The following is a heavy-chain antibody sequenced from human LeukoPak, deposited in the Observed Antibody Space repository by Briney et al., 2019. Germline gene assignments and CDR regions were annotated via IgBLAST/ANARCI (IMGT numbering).Heavy chain of an antibody. CDR1: GFTFSSYA. D-gene: IGHD2-2*01. Sequence: GGSLRLSCAASGFTFSSYAMSWVRQAPGKGLEWVSAISGSSGSTYYADSVKGRFTISRDNSKNTLYLQMNSLRAEDTAVYYCAKDLEPDIVVVPAAMNAFDIWGQGTMVTVSS. V-gene: IGHV3-23*01. CDR2: ISGSSGST. CDR3: AKDLEPDIVVVPAAMNAFDI. J-gene: IGHJ3*02.